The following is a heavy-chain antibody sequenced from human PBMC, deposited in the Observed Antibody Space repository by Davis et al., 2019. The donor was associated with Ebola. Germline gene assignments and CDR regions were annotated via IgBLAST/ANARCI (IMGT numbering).Heavy chain of an antibody. CDR2: IYHSGST. CDR1: GGSISSGDYY. V-gene: IGHV4-30-2*01. Sequence: SETLSLTCTVSGGSISSGDYYWSWIRQPPGKGLEWIGYIYHSGSTYYNPSLKSRVTISVDRSKNQFSLKLSSVTAADTAVYYCARGYSYGSGWFDPWGQGTLVTVSS. CDR3: ARGYSYGSGWFDP. D-gene: IGHD5-18*01. J-gene: IGHJ5*02.